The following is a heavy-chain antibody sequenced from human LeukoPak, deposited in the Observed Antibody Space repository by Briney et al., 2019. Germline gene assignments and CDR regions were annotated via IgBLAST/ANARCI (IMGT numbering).Heavy chain of an antibody. Sequence: GGSLRLSCAASGFTFSSYSMNWVRQAPGKGLEWVSSISSSSSYIYYADSVKGRFTISRDNSKNTLYLQMNSLRAEDTAVYYCAKGYCSSTSCPCDYWGQGTLVTVSS. CDR2: ISSSSSYI. V-gene: IGHV3-21*04. J-gene: IGHJ4*02. CDR1: GFTFSSYS. CDR3: AKGYCSSTSCPCDY. D-gene: IGHD2-2*01.